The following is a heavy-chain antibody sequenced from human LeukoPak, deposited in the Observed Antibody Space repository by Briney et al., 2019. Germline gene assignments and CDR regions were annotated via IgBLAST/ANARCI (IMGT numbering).Heavy chain of an antibody. CDR1: GFTFSGNG. V-gene: IGHV3-48*02. CDR2: ITSKNNGM. D-gene: IGHD1-14*01. Sequence: GGSLRLSCAASGFTFSGNGMNWVRQAPGKGLEWVSYITSKNNGMYYADSVKGRFTISRDNAKNSLDLQMNSLRDEDTAVYYCARDPLATPESYYYYGMDVWGQGTTVTVSS. J-gene: IGHJ6*02. CDR3: ARDPLATPESYYYYGMDV.